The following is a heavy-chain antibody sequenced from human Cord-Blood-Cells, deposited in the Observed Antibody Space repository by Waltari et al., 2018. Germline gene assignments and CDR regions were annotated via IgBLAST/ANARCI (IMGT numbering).Heavy chain of an antibody. CDR1: GYTLPEFS. D-gene: IGHD6-13*01. V-gene: IGHV1-24*01. CDR3: ATGGNSSSWHRFQH. CDR2: FDPEDGET. Sequence: QVQLVQSGAEVKKPGASVKASCKVSGYTLPEFSMHWVRQAPGKGLEWMGGFDPEDGETIYAQKFQGRVTMTEDTSTDTAYMELSSLRSEDTAVYYCATGGNSSSWHRFQHWGQGTLVTVSS. J-gene: IGHJ1*01.